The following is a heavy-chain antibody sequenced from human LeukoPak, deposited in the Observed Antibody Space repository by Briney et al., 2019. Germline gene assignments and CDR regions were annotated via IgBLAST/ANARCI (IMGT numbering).Heavy chain of an antibody. CDR3: ARVPVASWIQLDS. J-gene: IGHJ4*02. V-gene: IGHV3-7*01. D-gene: IGHD6-13*01. CDR1: GFTFTSYW. CDR2: IKEDGSEK. Sequence: GGSLRLSCAASGFTFTSYWMSWVRQAPGKGLEWVANIKEDGSEKYYVDSVKGRFTISRDNAKNSLYLQMNSLRAEDTAVYYCARVPVASWIQLDSWGQGTLVTVSS.